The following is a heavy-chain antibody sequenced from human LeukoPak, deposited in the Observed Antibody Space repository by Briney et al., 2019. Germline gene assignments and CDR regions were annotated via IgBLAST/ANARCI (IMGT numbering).Heavy chain of an antibody. D-gene: IGHD1-26*01. Sequence: TGGSLRLSCAASGFTFSNYNMNWVRQTPGKGLEWVSSITRGSIYTFYADSVKGRFTISRDNSKNTLYLQMNSLRAEDTAVYYCAKVLGYYYYYMDVWGKGTTVTISS. CDR3: AKVLGYYYYYMDV. CDR1: GFTFSNYN. V-gene: IGHV3-21*04. J-gene: IGHJ6*03. CDR2: ITRGSIYT.